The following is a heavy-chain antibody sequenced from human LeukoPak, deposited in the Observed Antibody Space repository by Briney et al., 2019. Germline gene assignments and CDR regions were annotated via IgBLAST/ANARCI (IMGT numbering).Heavy chain of an antibody. CDR1: GFTFSSYE. CDR2: ISSSGSTI. V-gene: IGHV3-48*03. J-gene: IGHJ6*04. Sequence: PGGSLRLSCAASGFTFSSYETNWVRRAPGKGLEWVSYISSSGSTIYYADSVKGRFTISRDNAKNSLYLQMNSLRAEDTAVYYCAELGITMIGGVWGKGTTVTISS. CDR3: AELGITMIGGV. D-gene: IGHD3-10*02.